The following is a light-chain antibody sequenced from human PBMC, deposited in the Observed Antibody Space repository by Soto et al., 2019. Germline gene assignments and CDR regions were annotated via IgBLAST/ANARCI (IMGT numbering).Light chain of an antibody. CDR2: SNT. V-gene: IGLV1-40*01. J-gene: IGLJ1*01. CDR3: QSYDSGVTGSV. CDR1: STNIGAGFY. Sequence: QSVLTQPPSVSGAPGQTVTISCTGSSTNIGAGFYVHWYQQVPGTAPKLVIYSNTARPSGVPDRFSGSRSGSSGSLAITGLQPEDEADDYCQSYDSGVTGSVFGTGTKLTVL.